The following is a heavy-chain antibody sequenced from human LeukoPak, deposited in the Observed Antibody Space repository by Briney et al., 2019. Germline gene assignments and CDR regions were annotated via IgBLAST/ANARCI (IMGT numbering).Heavy chain of an antibody. V-gene: IGHV3-21*01. CDR3: ARHTGYDFAFDY. CDR1: GFTFSSYS. Sequence: PEGSLRLSCAASGFTFSSYSMNWVRQAPGKGLEWVSSISSSSSYIYYADSVKSRFTISRDNAKNSLYLQMNSLRAEDTAVYYCARHTGYDFAFDYWGQGTRDRVSS. CDR2: ISSSSSYI. J-gene: IGHJ4*02. D-gene: IGHD5-12*01.